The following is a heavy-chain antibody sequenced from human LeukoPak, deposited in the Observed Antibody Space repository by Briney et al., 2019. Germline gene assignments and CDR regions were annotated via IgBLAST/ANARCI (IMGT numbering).Heavy chain of an antibody. D-gene: IGHD1-26*01. CDR1: GFTVSSNY. CDR3: ARDRRSSGAGFYYYYYGMDV. Sequence: GGSLRLSCAASGFTVSSNYMSWVRQAPGKGLEWVSVIYSGGSTYYADSVKGRFTISRDNSKNTLYLQMNSLRAEDTAVYYCARDRRSSGAGFYYYYYGMDVWGQGTTVTVSS. J-gene: IGHJ6*02. CDR2: IYSGGST. V-gene: IGHV3-53*01.